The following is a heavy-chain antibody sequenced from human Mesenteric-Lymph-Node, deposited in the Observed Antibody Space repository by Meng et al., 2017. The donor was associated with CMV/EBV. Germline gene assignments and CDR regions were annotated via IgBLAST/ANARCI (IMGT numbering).Heavy chain of an antibody. CDR2: ISSGGTFI. D-gene: IGHD3-16*01. V-gene: IGHV3-21*01. J-gene: IGHJ6*02. CDR3: AREQQSVTTFGGVTLPYYYAMDV. CDR1: GFIFSRYT. Sequence: GESLKISCAASGFIFSRYTMNWVRQAPGKGLDWVSSISSGGTFIDYADSLKGRFTISRDDAKNSLYLQVNSLRAEDTAMYYCAREQQSVTTFGGVTLPYYYAMDVWGQGTTVTVSS.